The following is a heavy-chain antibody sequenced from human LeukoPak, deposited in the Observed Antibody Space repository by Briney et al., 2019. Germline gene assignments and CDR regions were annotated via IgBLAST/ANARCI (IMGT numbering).Heavy chain of an antibody. J-gene: IGHJ3*02. CDR1: GYSFTSYW. D-gene: IGHD1-1*01. V-gene: IGHV5-51*01. CDR3: ASGPNYDAFDI. Sequence: GESLKISCKGSGYSFTSYWIGWVRQVPGKGLGWMGIIYPGDSDTRYSPSFQGQVAISADKSISTAYLQWSSLKASDTAMYYCASGPNYDAFDIWGQGTMVTVSS. CDR2: IYPGDSDT.